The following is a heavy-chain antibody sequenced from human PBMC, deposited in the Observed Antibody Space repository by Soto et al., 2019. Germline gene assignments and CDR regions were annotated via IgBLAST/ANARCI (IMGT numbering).Heavy chain of an antibody. J-gene: IGHJ4*02. Sequence: QVQLQESGPGLVKPSETLSLTCTVSGGSISSYYWSWIRQPPGKGLEWIGYIYYSGSTNYNPSLNSRVTISVDTSKHPFSLKLTSVTAADTAVYYSAIRYGGNFDYWGPGPLVTVSS. D-gene: IGHD2-15*01. V-gene: IGHV4-59*01. CDR3: AIRYGGNFDY. CDR2: IYYSGST. CDR1: GGSISSYY.